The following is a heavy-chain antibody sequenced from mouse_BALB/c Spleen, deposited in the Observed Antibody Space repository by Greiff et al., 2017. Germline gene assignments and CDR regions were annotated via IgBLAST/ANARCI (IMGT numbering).Heavy chain of an antibody. CDR1: GFSLSTSGMG. CDR3: ARRAYGSYWYFDV. J-gene: IGHJ1*01. D-gene: IGHD1-1*01. CDR2: IYWDDDK. Sequence: QVTLKESGPGILQPSQTLSLTCSFSGFSLSTSGMGVSWIRQPSGKGLEWLAHIYWDDDKRYNPSLKSRLTISKDTSSNQVFLKITSVDTADTATYYCARRAYGSYWYFDVWGAGTTVTVSS. V-gene: IGHV8-12*01.